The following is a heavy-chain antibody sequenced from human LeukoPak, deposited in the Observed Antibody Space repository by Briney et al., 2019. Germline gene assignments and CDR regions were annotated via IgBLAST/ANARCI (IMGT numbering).Heavy chain of an antibody. CDR2: ISSSGSTI. V-gene: IGHV3-48*03. CDR1: GFTFSSYE. D-gene: IGHD1-7*01. Sequence: GGSLRLSCAASGFTFSSYEMNWVRQAPGKGLDWVSYISSSGSTIYYADSVKGRFTISRDNAKNSLYLQMNSLRAEDTAVYYCARDQENYGGAFDIWGQGTMVTVSS. J-gene: IGHJ3*02. CDR3: ARDQENYGGAFDI.